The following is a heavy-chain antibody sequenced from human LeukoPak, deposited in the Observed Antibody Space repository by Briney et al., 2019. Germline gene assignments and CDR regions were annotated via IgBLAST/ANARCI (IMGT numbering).Heavy chain of an antibody. V-gene: IGHV3-21*01. CDR3: ARGGDILTGYYTDY. Sequence: GGSLRLSCAASGFTFSSCSMNWVRQAPGKGLEWVSSISSSSSYIYYADSVKGRFTISRDNAKNSLYLQMNSLRAEDTAVYYCARGGDILTGYYTDYWGQGTLVTVSS. CDR2: ISSSSSYI. CDR1: GFTFSSCS. J-gene: IGHJ4*02. D-gene: IGHD3-9*01.